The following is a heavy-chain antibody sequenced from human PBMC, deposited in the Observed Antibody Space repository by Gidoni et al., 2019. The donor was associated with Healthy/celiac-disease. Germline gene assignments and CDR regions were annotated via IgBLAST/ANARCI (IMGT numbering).Heavy chain of an antibody. D-gene: IGHD1-26*01. J-gene: IGHJ4*02. V-gene: IGHV1-2*06. Sequence: QVQLVQSGAEVKKPGASVKVFCKASRYTFTGYYMHWVRQAPGQGLEWMGRINPNSGGTNYAQKFQSRVTMTRDTSISTAYMELSRLRSDDTAVYYCARLPIVGATSDYWGQGTLVTVSS. CDR3: ARLPIVGATSDY. CDR1: RYTFTGYY. CDR2: INPNSGGT.